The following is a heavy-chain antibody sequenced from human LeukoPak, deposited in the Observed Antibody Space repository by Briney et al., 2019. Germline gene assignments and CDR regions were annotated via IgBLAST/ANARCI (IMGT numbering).Heavy chain of an antibody. Sequence: PGGSLRLSCAASGFTFSSYWMSWVRQAPGKGLEWVANIKQDGSEKYYVDSVKGRFTISRDNAKNSLYLQMNSLRAEDTAVYYCARAVVAATDDAFDIWGQGTMVTVSS. J-gene: IGHJ3*02. D-gene: IGHD2-15*01. CDR1: GFTFSSYW. V-gene: IGHV3-7*01. CDR2: IKQDGSEK. CDR3: ARAVVAATDDAFDI.